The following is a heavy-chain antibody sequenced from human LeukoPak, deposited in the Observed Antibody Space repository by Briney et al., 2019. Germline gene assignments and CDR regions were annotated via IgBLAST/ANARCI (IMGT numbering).Heavy chain of an antibody. CDR3: AKDTAQGYTYGTIEQDY. Sequence: GGSLRLSCAASGIAFSTYAMSWVRQAPGKGLEWVSVVSESGEITYYADSVKGRFTISRDNSKNTVYLQMNSLRAEDSAVYYCAKDTAQGYTYGTIEQDYWGQGTRVTVSS. CDR2: VSESGEIT. CDR1: GIAFSTYA. D-gene: IGHD5-12*01. V-gene: IGHV3-23*01. J-gene: IGHJ4*02.